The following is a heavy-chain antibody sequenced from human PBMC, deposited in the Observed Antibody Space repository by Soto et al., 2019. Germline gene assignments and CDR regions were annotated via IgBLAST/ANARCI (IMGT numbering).Heavy chain of an antibody. CDR2: INAGDGNT. Sequence: QVQLVQSGAEVKKPGASVKVSCKASGHTFTRYAMHWVRQAPGQRLEWMGWINAGDGNTKYSQKFQGRVTITRDKSASTAYMALRSQRSEDTAVYYCARGAMTTVFDYWGQGTLVTVSS. CDR3: ARGAMTTVFDY. J-gene: IGHJ4*02. V-gene: IGHV1-3*01. CDR1: GHTFTRYA. D-gene: IGHD4-4*01.